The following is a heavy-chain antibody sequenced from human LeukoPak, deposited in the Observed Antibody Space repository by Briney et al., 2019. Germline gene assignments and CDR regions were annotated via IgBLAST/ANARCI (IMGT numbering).Heavy chain of an antibody. J-gene: IGHJ4*02. Sequence: PSETLSLTCAVYGGSFSGYYWSWIRQPPWKGLEWIGGINHSGSTNYNPSLKSRVTISVDTSKNQFSLKLSSVTAADTAVYYCARRLSITGTRGDFDYWGQGTLVTVSS. D-gene: IGHD1-7*01. V-gene: IGHV4-34*01. CDR1: GGSFSGYY. CDR2: INHSGST. CDR3: ARRLSITGTRGDFDY.